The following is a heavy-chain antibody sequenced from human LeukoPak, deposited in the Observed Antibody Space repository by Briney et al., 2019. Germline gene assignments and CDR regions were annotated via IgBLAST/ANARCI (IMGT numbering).Heavy chain of an antibody. V-gene: IGHV4-4*07. J-gene: IGHJ4*02. CDR2: IYPSGST. CDR3: ARENSGSYREFDY. Sequence: SETLSLTCTVSGGSISSYYWTWIRQPAGKGLEWIGRIYPSGSTNYNPSLKSRVTMSVDTSKNQFSLKLSSVTAADAAVYYCARENSGSYREFDYWGQGTLVTVSS. D-gene: IGHD1-26*01. CDR1: GGSISSYY.